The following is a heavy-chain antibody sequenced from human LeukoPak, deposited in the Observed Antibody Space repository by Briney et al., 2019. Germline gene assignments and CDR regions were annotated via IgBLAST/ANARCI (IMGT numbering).Heavy chain of an antibody. CDR2: IKQDGSEK. Sequence: PAGSLRLSCAASGFTFSEYWMAWVRQAPGKGLEWVANIKQDGSEKYYVDSVKGRFTISRDNAENSLFLQMSGLRAEDTAVYYCARDKVVGATNFDSWGQGTLVSVSS. D-gene: IGHD1-26*01. CDR3: ARDKVVGATNFDS. V-gene: IGHV3-7*01. J-gene: IGHJ4*02. CDR1: GFTFSEYW.